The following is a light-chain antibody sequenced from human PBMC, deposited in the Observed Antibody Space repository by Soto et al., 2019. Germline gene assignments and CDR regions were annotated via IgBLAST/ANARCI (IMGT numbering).Light chain of an antibody. V-gene: IGLV2-8*01. CDR3: SAYAGSSTL. Sequence: QSALTQPPSASGSPGQSVTISCTGTSSDVGGYNYVSWYQQHPGKAPKLMIYEVIKRPSGVPDRFSGSKSGNMASLTVSGLQAEDEADYYCSAYAGSSTLFGGGTKLTVL. CDR1: SSDVGGYNY. CDR2: EVI. J-gene: IGLJ2*01.